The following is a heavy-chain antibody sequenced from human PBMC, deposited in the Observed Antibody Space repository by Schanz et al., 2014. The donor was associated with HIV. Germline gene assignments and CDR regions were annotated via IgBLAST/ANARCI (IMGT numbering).Heavy chain of an antibody. J-gene: IGHJ4*02. CDR2: ISYDGSNK. CDR3: AKGGGWLHFWLDY. D-gene: IGHD5-12*01. V-gene: IGHV3-30*18. CDR1: GFTFSSYG. Sequence: QVQLVESGGGVVQPGASLRVSCAASGFTFSSYGMHWVRQAPGKGLEWVAVISYDGSNKYYADSVKGRFTISRDNSKNTLYLQMNSLRAEDTAVYYCAKGGGWLHFWLDYWGQGTLVTVSS.